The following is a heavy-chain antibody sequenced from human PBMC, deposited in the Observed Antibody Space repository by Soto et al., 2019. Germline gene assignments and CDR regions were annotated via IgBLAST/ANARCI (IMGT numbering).Heavy chain of an antibody. D-gene: IGHD1-26*01. CDR1: GFTFTTYW. CDR3: ARDLRGSPDY. CDR2: INPDGSTT. V-gene: IGHV3-74*01. Sequence: PGGSLRLSCATSGFTFTTYWFNWVRQAPGKGLVWVSLINPDGSTTTYADSVKGRFTISRDNAKNTVYLQMNSLRVDDTAHYYCARDLRGSPDYWGQGTPVTVSS. J-gene: IGHJ4*02.